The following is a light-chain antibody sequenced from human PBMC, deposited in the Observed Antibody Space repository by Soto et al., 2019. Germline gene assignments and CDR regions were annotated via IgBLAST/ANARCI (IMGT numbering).Light chain of an antibody. J-gene: IGKJ1*01. Sequence: EIVLTQSPGTLSLSPGERATLSCRASQSVSSGYLAWYQQKPGQAPRLLIYGASTRATGIPDRFSGSGSGTDFTLTISRLEPEDFATYYCQQFTTFPRTFGQGTKVEIK. CDR1: QSVSSGY. CDR2: GAS. V-gene: IGKV3-20*01. CDR3: QQFTTFPRT.